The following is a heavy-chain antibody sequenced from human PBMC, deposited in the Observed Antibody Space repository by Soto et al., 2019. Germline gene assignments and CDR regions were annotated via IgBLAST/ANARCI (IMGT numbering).Heavy chain of an antibody. J-gene: IGHJ4*02. D-gene: IGHD3-10*01. CDR2: ISWNSGSI. CDR1: GFTFDDYA. V-gene: IGHV3-9*01. CDR3: AGVAGRNDY. Sequence: EVQLVESGGGLVQPGRSLRLSCAASGFTFDDYAMHWVRQAPGKGLEWVSGISWNSGSIGYADSVKGRFTISRDNAKNSLYLQMNSLRAEDTALYYCAGVAGRNDYWGQGTLVTVSS.